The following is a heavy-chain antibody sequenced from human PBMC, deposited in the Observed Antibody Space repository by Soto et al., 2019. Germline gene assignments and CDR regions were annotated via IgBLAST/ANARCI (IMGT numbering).Heavy chain of an antibody. D-gene: IGHD1-20*01. CDR1: GGSISSSSYY. CDR2: IYYTGIT. CDR3: ARPARQDTITGTIDY. Sequence: SETLSLTCTVSGGSISSSSYYWGWIRQPPGKGLEWIGSIYYTGITHYNPSLKSRATISIDTSKNQFSLNLNSVTATDTAVYYCARPARQDTITGTIDYWGQGTLVTVSS. J-gene: IGHJ4*02. V-gene: IGHV4-39*01.